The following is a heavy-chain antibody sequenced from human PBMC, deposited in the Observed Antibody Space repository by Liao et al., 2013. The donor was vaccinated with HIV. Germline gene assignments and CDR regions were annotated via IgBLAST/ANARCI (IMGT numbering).Heavy chain of an antibody. V-gene: IGHV4-4*07. D-gene: IGHD1-20*01. CDR1: GGSIRSYY. Sequence: QVQLQESGPGLMKPSETLSLTCTVSGGSIRSYYWSWIRQPAGKGLEWIGRMSTSGSTKYNSSLKSRVTISVDTSNNQFSLKLTSVTAADTAVYYCARDRRTSSNWPIGLTWGQGILVTVSP. CDR3: ARDRRTSSNWPIGLT. J-gene: IGHJ5*02. CDR2: MSTSGST.